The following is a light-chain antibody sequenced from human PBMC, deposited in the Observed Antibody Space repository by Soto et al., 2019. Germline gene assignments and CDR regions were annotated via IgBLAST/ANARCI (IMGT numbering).Light chain of an antibody. J-gene: IGKJ1*01. CDR3: HQYSSSRRT. V-gene: IGKV3-11*01. CDR2: DAS. CDR1: QSVSSY. Sequence: IVLTQSPPSLSLFPGERATLSCRASQSVSSYLAWYQQRPGQAPRLLIYDASNRATGIPARFSGSGSGTDFTLTISRLEPEDFAVYYCHQYSSSRRTFGQGTQV.